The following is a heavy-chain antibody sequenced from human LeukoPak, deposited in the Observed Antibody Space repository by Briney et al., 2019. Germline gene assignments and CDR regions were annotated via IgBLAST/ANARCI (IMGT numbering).Heavy chain of an antibody. CDR1: GGSISGYY. V-gene: IGHV4-59*01. CDR2: IYYSGST. CDR3: ARDRGGSYYDSSGSVTNI. J-gene: IGHJ3*02. D-gene: IGHD3-22*01. Sequence: KPSETLSLTCTVSGGSISGYYWNWIRQPPGKGLEWIGYIYYSGSTNYNPSLKSRVTISADTSKNQLSLKLSSVTAADTAIYYCARDRGGSYYDSSGSVTNIWGQGTMVTVSS.